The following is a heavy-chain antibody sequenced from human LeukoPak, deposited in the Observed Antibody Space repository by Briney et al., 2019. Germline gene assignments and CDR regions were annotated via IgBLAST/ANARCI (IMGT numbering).Heavy chain of an antibody. CDR2: IIPIFGAA. D-gene: IGHD3-22*01. CDR3: ASSWDSSGYYSGYFDY. V-gene: IGHV1-69*13. J-gene: IGHJ4*02. Sequence: SVKVSCKASGGTFSSYAISWVRQAPGQGLEWMGGIIPIFGAANYAQKFQGRVTITADESTSTAYMELSSLRSEDTAVYYCASSWDSSGYYSGYFDYWGQGTLVTVSS. CDR1: GGTFSSYA.